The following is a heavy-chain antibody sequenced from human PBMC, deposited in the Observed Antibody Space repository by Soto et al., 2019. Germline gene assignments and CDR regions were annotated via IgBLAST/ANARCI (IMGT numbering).Heavy chain of an antibody. D-gene: IGHD3-10*01. CDR1: GGSFSGYY. CDR3: ARGRDYYGSGSYSRRYYHYYYGMDV. CDR2: INHSGST. V-gene: IGHV4-34*01. J-gene: IGHJ6*02. Sequence: SETLSLTCAVYGGSFSGYYWSWIRQPPGKGLEWIGEINHSGSTNYNPSLKSRVTISVDTSKNQFSLKLSSVTAADTAVYYCARGRDYYGSGSYSRRYYHYYYGMDVWGQGTTVTVSS.